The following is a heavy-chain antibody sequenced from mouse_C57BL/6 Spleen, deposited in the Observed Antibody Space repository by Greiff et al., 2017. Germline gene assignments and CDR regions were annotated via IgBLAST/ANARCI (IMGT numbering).Heavy chain of an antibody. CDR1: GFNIKDYY. Sequence: VQLQQSGAELVKPGASVKLSCTASGFNIKDYYMHWVKQRPEQGLEWIGWIDPEDGDTKYAPKFQGKATITADTSSNTAYLQLSSLTSEDTAVYYCGSYYGIYYYAMDYWGQGTSVTVSS. CDR2: IDPEDGDT. V-gene: IGHV14-2*01. CDR3: GSYYGIYYYAMDY. J-gene: IGHJ4*01. D-gene: IGHD2-1*01.